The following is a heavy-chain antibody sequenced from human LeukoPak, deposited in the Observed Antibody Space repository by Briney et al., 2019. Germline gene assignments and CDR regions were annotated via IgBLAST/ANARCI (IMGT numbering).Heavy chain of an antibody. CDR1: GYSISSGYY. V-gene: IGHV4-38-2*02. CDR2: IYHSGNT. D-gene: IGHD6-13*01. Sequence: RASETLSLTCTVSGYSISSGYYWAWIRQPPGKGLQWIGNIYHSGNTYYNPSLKSRVTISADTSKNRFSLKLNSVTVADTAVYYCARLAPIAAAAIDYWGQGTLVTVSS. CDR3: ARLAPIAAAAIDY. J-gene: IGHJ4*02.